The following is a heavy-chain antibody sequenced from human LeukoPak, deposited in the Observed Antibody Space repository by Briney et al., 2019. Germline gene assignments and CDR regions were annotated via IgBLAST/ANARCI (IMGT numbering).Heavy chain of an antibody. D-gene: IGHD3-10*01. V-gene: IGHV3-7*01. Sequence: GGSLRLSSAASGLTFSRDWMSSVRQAPGERLECVANIKQDGSEKYYVDSVTGRFTSSRDNAKNSLYLQMNSLSAEDTAVSYCAREVLWFGELLDYWGQGTLVTVSS. J-gene: IGHJ4*02. CDR2: IKQDGSEK. CDR3: AREVLWFGELLDY. CDR1: GLTFSRDW.